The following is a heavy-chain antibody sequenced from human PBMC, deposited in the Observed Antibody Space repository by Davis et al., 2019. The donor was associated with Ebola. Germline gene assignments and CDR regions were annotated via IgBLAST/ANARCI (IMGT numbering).Heavy chain of an antibody. CDR3: AKEFFYGAGSEGD. V-gene: IGHV3-23*01. J-gene: IGHJ4*02. D-gene: IGHD3-10*01. CDR1: GFIFSSYA. Sequence: GESLKISCTASGFIFSSYAMACVRQAPGKGLEWVSAIRGDGDVTHYGDSVKGRFTVSRDNSKNTLYLQMNSLRVEDTAVYYCAKEFFYGAGSEGDWGQGTLVTVSS. CDR2: IRGDGDVT.